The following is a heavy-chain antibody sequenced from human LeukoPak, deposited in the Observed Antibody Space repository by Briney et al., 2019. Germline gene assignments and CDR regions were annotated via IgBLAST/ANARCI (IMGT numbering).Heavy chain of an antibody. CDR1: GDTFNSYG. CDR3: ARVPQGI. J-gene: IGHJ3*02. Sequence: GASVKVSCKTSGDTFNSYGISWVRQAPGQGLEWMGGIIPISGAPEYAQKFQGRVTIITDESTSTAYMELSSLTSDDTAVYYCARVPQGIWGQGTMVTVSS. V-gene: IGHV1-69*05. CDR2: IIPISGAP.